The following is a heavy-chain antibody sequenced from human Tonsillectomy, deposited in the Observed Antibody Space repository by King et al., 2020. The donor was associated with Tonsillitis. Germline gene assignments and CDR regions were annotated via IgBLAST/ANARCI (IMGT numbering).Heavy chain of an antibody. CDR1: GFTFSSYP. Sequence: HVQLVESGGGVVQPGRSLRLSCAASGFTFSSYPMHWVRQAPGKGLEWVAVISYDGSNKYYADSVAGRFTISSDNPKNTLYLRMNSLRVEDTAVYYCARFRDPDAFDIWGQGTMVTVSS. J-gene: IGHJ3*02. V-gene: IGHV3-30-3*01. D-gene: IGHD2-21*02. CDR2: ISYDGSNK. CDR3: ARFRDPDAFDI.